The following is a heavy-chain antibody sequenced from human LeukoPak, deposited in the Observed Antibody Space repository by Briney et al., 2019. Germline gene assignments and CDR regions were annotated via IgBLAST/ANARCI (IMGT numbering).Heavy chain of an antibody. Sequence: SETLSLTCAVYGGSFSGYYWSWIRQPPGKGLEWIGEINHSGSTNYNPSLKSRVTISVDTSKNQFSLKLSSVTAADTAVYYCARGQVWIAVAGLYFDYWGQGTLVTVSP. D-gene: IGHD6-19*01. V-gene: IGHV4-34*01. J-gene: IGHJ4*02. CDR2: INHSGST. CDR1: GGSFSGYY. CDR3: ARGQVWIAVAGLYFDY.